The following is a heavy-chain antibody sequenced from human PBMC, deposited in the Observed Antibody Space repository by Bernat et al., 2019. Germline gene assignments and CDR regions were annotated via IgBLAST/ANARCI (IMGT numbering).Heavy chain of an antibody. V-gene: IGHV3-33*01. D-gene: IGHD2-15*01. CDR1: GFTFRNFG. CDR2: IWDDGSNK. CDR3: ARHIGSCSGGSCSDWYFDL. Sequence: QVQLVESGGGVVQPGRSLRLPCAASGFTFRNFGMHWVRQPPGKGLEWVAIIWDDGSNKYYADSVKGRFTISRDNSRNTVYLQMNSLRAEDTAVYYCARHIGSCSGGSCSDWYFDLWGRGTLVTVSS. J-gene: IGHJ2*01.